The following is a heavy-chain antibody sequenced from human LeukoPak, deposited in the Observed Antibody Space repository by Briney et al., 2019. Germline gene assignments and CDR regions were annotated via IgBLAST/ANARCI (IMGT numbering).Heavy chain of an antibody. J-gene: IGHJ4*02. CDR2: IYPDGRST. CDR3: VRGGAPFAFDS. D-gene: IGHD1-26*01. Sequence: GGSLRLSCAASGFIFRRYYMFWVRQAPGKRLVWLSQIYPDGRSTNYADSVRDRFTISRDNVKNTLSLQMSSIRTEDTAVYSCVRGGAPFAFDSWGQGTLVTVSS. CDR1: GFIFRRYY. V-gene: IGHV3-74*01.